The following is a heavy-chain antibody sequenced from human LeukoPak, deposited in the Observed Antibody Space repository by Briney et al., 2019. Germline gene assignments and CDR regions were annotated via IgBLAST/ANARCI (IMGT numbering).Heavy chain of an antibody. CDR2: IYYSGST. Sequence: SETLSLTCTVSGGPISSYYWSWIRQPPGKGLEWIGYIYYSGSTNYNPSLKSRVTISVDTSKNQFSLKLSSVTAADTAVYYCARGTSGHIDYWGQGTLATVSS. J-gene: IGHJ4*02. V-gene: IGHV4-59*08. CDR1: GGPISSYY. CDR3: ARGTSGHIDY. D-gene: IGHD1-1*01.